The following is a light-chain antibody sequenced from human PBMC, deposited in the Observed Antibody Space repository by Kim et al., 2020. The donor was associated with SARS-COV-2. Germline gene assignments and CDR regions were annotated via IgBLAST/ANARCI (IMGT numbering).Light chain of an antibody. Sequence: AIQLTQSPSSLSASVGDRVTITCRASQGINSALAWYQQKPGKAPNLLIYDASSLESGVPLKFSGRGSGTDFTLTISSLQPEDFATYYCQQFNSYPFTFGGGTKVDIK. CDR2: DAS. CDR1: QGINSA. CDR3: QQFNSYPFT. J-gene: IGKJ4*01. V-gene: IGKV1-13*02.